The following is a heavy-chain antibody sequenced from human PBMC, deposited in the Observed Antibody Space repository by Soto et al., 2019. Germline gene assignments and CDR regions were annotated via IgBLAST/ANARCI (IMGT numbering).Heavy chain of an antibody. CDR2: IWYDGSNK. J-gene: IGHJ4*02. CDR3: ARDRLCSSTSCYARFDY. D-gene: IGHD2-2*01. V-gene: IGHV3-33*01. CDR1: GFTFNNYG. Sequence: GGSLRLSCAASGFTFNNYGMHWVRQAPGKGLEWVAVIWYDGSNKYYADSVKGRFTISRDNSKNTLYLQMSSLRAEDTAVYYCARDRLCSSTSCYARFDYWGQGT.